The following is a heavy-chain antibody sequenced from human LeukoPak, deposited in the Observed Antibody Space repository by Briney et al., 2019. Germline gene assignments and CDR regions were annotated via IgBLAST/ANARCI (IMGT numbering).Heavy chain of an antibody. Sequence: GGSLRLSCAGSGFSFSSAWMNWVRQAPGKGLEWVGLIKSNTNDGTTAYAAPVKGRFTISKDDSKDKLYLQMDSLKIEDTGVYYCTTEYWGWNFWGEGTVVSVSS. D-gene: IGHD7-27*01. CDR3: TTEYWGWNF. J-gene: IGHJ4*02. CDR1: GFSFSSAW. V-gene: IGHV3-15*07. CDR2: IKSNTNDGTT.